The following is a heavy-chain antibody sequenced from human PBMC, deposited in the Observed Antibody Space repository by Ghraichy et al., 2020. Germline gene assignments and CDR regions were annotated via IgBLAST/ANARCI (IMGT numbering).Heavy chain of an antibody. CDR2: ISSSSSYI. CDR1: GFTFSSYS. J-gene: IGHJ5*02. D-gene: IGHD4-17*01. CDR3: ARGGVSVTNWFDP. Sequence: LSLTCAASGFTFSSYSMNWVRQAPGKGLEWVSSISSSSSYIYYADSVKGRFTISRDNAKNSLYLQMNSLRAEDTAVYYCARGGVSVTNWFDPWGQGTLVTVSS. V-gene: IGHV3-21*01.